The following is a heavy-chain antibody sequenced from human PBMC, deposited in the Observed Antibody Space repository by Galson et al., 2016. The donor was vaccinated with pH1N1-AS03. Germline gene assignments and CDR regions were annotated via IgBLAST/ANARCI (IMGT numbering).Heavy chain of an antibody. D-gene: IGHD4-17*01. V-gene: IGHV3-7*01. CDR2: LNPDGDYK. CDR3: GSNPEYGAGAY. Sequence: SLRLSCAASGFAFSRYWMSWVRQAPGKGLEWVANLNPDGDYKQYVDSVKGRFTISRDNTRNSLYLQMNSMRVEETAIYYCGSNPEYGAGAYWGQGARVTVTS. CDR1: GFAFSRYW. J-gene: IGHJ4*02.